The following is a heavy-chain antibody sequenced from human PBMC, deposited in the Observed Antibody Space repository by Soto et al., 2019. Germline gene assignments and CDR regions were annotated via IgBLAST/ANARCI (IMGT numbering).Heavy chain of an antibody. CDR2: IYHGGTT. Sequence: PSETLSLTCTVSGYSISSGSYWGWIRQPPGKGPEWIASIYHGGTTFYNPSLKSRVTVSVDKSNNQFSLKLTSVTAADTAFYFCAAGVAAWQHEYWFDPWGQGTPVTVSS. J-gene: IGHJ5*02. D-gene: IGHD3-3*01. V-gene: IGHV4-38-2*02. CDR3: AAGVAAWQHEYWFDP. CDR1: GYSISSGSY.